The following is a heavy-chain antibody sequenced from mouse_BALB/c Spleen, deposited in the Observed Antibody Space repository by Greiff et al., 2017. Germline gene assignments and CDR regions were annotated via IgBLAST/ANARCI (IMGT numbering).Heavy chain of an antibody. D-gene: IGHD2-4*01. CDR3: ARYYDYDEAWFAY. Sequence: EVQGVESGGGLVKPGGSLKLSCAASGFTFSSYTMSWVRQTPEKRLEWVATISSGGGNTYYPDSVKGRFTISRDNAKNNLYLQMSSLRSEDTALYYCARYYDYDEAWFAYWGQGTLVTVSA. CDR2: ISSGGGNT. CDR1: GFTFSSYT. J-gene: IGHJ3*01. V-gene: IGHV5-9*03.